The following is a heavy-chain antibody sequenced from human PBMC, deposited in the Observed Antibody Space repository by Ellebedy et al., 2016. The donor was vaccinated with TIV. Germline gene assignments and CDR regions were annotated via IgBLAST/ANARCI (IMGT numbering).Heavy chain of an antibody. CDR2: IYTSGST. Sequence: SETLSLTXAVYGGSFSGYYWSWIRQPAGKGLEWIGRIYTSGSTNYNPSLKSRVTMSVDTSKNQFSLKLKSVTAAGTAVYYCAKYTSGWPSDYWGQGTLVTVSS. J-gene: IGHJ4*02. D-gene: IGHD6-19*01. V-gene: IGHV4-59*10. CDR3: AKYTSGWPSDY. CDR1: GGSFSGYY.